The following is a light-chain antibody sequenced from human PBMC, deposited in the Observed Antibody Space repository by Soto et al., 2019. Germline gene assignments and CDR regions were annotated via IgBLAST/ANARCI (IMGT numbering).Light chain of an antibody. J-gene: IGKJ5*01. CDR2: GAS. Sequence: EIVLTQSPGTLSLSPGETATLSYSASQTISGNYLAWYQQKPGQAPRLLIYGASNRATGIPERFSGSGSGTNFTLTISRLEPQDSAMYYCQQYVISVTFGQGTRLEIK. V-gene: IGKV3-20*01. CDR1: QTISGNY. CDR3: QQYVISVT.